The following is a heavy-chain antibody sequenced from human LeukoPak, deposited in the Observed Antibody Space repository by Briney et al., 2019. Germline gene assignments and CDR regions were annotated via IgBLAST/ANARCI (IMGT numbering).Heavy chain of an antibody. CDR3: ARDGPSYDTPSGGAWFDP. J-gene: IGHJ5*02. V-gene: IGHV3-7*03. CDR2: IKQDGSEK. CDR1: GFTFSNYW. D-gene: IGHD3-22*01. Sequence: GGSLRLSCVTSGFTFSNYWMSWVRQAPGKGLEWVANIKQDGSEKYYVDSVKGRFTISRENAMNSLYLQMNSLRSEDTAVYYCARDGPSYDTPSGGAWFDPWGQGTLVTVSS.